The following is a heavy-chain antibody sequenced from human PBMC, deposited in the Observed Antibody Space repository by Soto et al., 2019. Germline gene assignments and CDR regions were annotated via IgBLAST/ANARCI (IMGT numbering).Heavy chain of an antibody. CDR2: IYWDDDK. V-gene: IGHV2-5*02. Sequence: QITLKESGPTLVKPTQTLTLTCTFSGFSLSTSGVGVGWIRQPPGKALEWLALIYWDDDKRYSPSLKSRLTITKDTSKNQVVLTMTNMDPVDTATYYCAHNRARQQLGLYYFDYWGQGTLVTVSS. J-gene: IGHJ4*02. CDR1: GFSLSTSGVG. D-gene: IGHD6-13*01. CDR3: AHNRARQQLGLYYFDY.